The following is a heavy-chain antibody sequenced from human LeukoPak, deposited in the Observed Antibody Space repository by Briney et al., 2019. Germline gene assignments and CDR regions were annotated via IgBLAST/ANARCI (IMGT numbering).Heavy chain of an antibody. V-gene: IGHV1-46*01. D-gene: IGHD3-16*01. J-gene: IGHJ4*02. Sequence: GASVKVSCKASGYTFTSYYMHWVRQAPGQGLEWMGIINPSGGSTSYAQKFQGRVTMTRDTSTSTVYMELSSLRSEDTAVHYCARDLRHYGVPNHFDYWGQGTLVTVSS. CDR3: ARDLRHYGVPNHFDY. CDR1: GYTFTSYY. CDR2: INPSGGST.